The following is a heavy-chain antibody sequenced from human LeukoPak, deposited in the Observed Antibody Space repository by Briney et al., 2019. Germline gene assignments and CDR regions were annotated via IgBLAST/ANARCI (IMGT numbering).Heavy chain of an antibody. D-gene: IGHD1-26*01. CDR2: IIPIFGTA. Sequence: SVKVSCKASGGTFSSYAISWVRQAPGQGLEWMGGIIPIFGTANYAQKFQGRVTMTRNTSISTAYMELSSLRSEDTAVYYCARLRRELLRSDAFDIWGQGTMVTVSS. V-gene: IGHV1-69*05. CDR3: ARLRRELLRSDAFDI. J-gene: IGHJ3*02. CDR1: GGTFSSYA.